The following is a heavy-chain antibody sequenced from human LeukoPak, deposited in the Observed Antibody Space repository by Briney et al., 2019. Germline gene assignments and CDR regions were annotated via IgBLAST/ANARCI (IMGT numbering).Heavy chain of an antibody. V-gene: IGHV3-7*01. CDR3: ARDGRFWSGYYLHDAFDI. D-gene: IGHD3-3*01. CDR1: GFTFSSYW. Sequence: GGSLRLSCAASGFTFSSYWMSWVRQAPGKGLEWVANIKQDGSEKYYVDSVKGRFTISRDNAKNSLYLQMNSLRAEDTAVYYCARDGRFWSGYYLHDAFDIWGQGTMVTVSS. CDR2: IKQDGSEK. J-gene: IGHJ3*02.